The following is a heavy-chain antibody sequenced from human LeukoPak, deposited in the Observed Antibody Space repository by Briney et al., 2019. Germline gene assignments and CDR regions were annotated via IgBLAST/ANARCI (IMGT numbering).Heavy chain of an antibody. CDR3: ARVLWFGELPPEYYFDY. CDR2: IYYSGST. D-gene: IGHD3-10*01. Sequence: SETLSLTCTVSAGSISSSSYSWGWIRQPPGKGLEWIGSIYYSGSTYFNPSLKSRVTISVDTSKNQFSLKLSSVTAADTAVYYCARVLWFGELPPEYYFDYWGQGTLVTVSS. CDR1: AGSISSSSYS. J-gene: IGHJ4*02. V-gene: IGHV4-39*07.